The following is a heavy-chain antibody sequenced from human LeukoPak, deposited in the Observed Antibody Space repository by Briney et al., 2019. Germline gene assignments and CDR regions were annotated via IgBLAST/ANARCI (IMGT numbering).Heavy chain of an antibody. CDR2: IYSGGST. D-gene: IGHD2-15*01. J-gene: IGHJ4*02. V-gene: IGHV3-66*01. Sequence: PGGSLRLSCAASGFTASSNYMSWVRQAPGKGLEWVSVIYSGGSTYYADSVKGRFTISRDNSKNTLYLQMNSLRAEDTAVYYCARERRGRVDYWGQGTLVTVSS. CDR1: GFTASSNY. CDR3: ARERRGRVDY.